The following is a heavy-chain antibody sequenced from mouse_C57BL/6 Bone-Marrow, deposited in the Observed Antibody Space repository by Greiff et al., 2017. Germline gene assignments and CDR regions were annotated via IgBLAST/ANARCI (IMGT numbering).Heavy chain of an antibody. CDR3: ARLNWDYAMDY. CDR2: ISDGGSYT. D-gene: IGHD4-1*01. V-gene: IGHV5-4*03. J-gene: IGHJ4*01. CDR1: GFTFSSYA. Sequence: EVKVVESGGGLAKPGGSLKLSCAASGFTFSSYAMSWVRQTPEKRLEWVATISDGGSYTYYPDTVKGRFTISRDNAKNNLYLQVDHLKSEDTAMYFCARLNWDYAMDYWGQGTSVTGSS.